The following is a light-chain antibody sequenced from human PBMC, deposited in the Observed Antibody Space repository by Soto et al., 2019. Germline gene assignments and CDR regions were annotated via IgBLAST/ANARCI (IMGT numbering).Light chain of an antibody. Sequence: ETVMTQSPATLSVSPGERATLSCRASHSVNRHLAWCQQKPGQAPRLLIYEASTRATDIPARFSGSGSGTEFTLTISSLQSEDFAVYYCQQYNSWPLTFGGETKVEIK. CDR3: QQYNSWPLT. CDR1: HSVNRH. J-gene: IGKJ4*01. CDR2: EAS. V-gene: IGKV3-15*01.